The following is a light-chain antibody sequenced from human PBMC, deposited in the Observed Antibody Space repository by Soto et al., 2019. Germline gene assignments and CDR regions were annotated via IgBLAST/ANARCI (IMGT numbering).Light chain of an antibody. V-gene: IGLV2-23*02. CDR2: EVS. J-gene: IGLJ1*01. CDR3: YSYAGSSSYV. Sequence: QSALTQPASVSGSPGQSITISCTGTSSDAGSYNLVSWYQQHPGKAPKLMIYEVSKRPSGVSNRFSGSKSGNTASLTISGLQAEDEADYYCYSYAGSSSYVFGTGTKLTVL. CDR1: SSDAGSYNL.